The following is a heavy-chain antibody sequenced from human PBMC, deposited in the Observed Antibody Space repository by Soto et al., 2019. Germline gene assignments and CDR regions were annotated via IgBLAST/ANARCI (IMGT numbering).Heavy chain of an antibody. CDR2: IIPILGIA. D-gene: IGHD3-16*01. Sequence: QVQLVRSGAEVKKPGSSVKVSCKASGGTFSSYTISWVRQAPGQGLEWMGRIIPILGIANYAQKFQGRVTITADKSTSTAYMELSSLRSEDTAVYYCARAVGWDNWFDPWGQGTLVTVSS. CDR3: ARAVGWDNWFDP. V-gene: IGHV1-69*02. CDR1: GGTFSSYT. J-gene: IGHJ5*02.